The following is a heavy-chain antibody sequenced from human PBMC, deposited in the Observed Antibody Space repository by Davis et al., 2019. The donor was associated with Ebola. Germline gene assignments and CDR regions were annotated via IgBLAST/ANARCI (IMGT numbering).Heavy chain of an antibody. CDR2: IYPGDSDT. CDR3: ARLVGDIVDAWFDP. D-gene: IGHD2-15*01. CDR1: GYSFTSYW. Sequence: KVSCKASGYSFTSYWIAWVRQMPGKGLEWMGIIYPGDSDTRYSPSFQGHVTISVDKSISTAHLQWSSLTASDTAMYFCARLVGDIVDAWFDPWGQGTLVTVSS. J-gene: IGHJ5*02. V-gene: IGHV5-51*01.